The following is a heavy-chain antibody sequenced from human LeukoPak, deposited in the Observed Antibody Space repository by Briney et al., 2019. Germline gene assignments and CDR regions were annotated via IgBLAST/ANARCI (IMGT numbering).Heavy chain of an antibody. D-gene: IGHD2-2*03. CDR2: IYHSGST. V-gene: IGHV4-38-2*02. CDR1: GYSISSGYY. CDR3: AREWPALGYCSSISCYGGNWFDP. J-gene: IGHJ5*02. Sequence: PSETLSLTCAVSGYSISSGYYWGWIRQPPGKGLEWIGSIYHSGSTYYNPSLKSRVTISVDTSKNQFSLKLSSVTAADTAVYYCAREWPALGYCSSISCYGGNWFDPWGQGTLVTVSS.